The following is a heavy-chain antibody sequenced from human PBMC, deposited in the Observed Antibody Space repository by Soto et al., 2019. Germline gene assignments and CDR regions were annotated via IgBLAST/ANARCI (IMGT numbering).Heavy chain of an antibody. CDR1: GYSFTSYW. D-gene: IGHD1-26*01. Sequence: PGESLKISCKGSGYSFTSYWISWVRQMPGKGLEWMGRIDPSDSDTRYSPSFQGQVTISADKSISTAYLQWRSLKASDTAMYYCARRPRSGSYPDAFDIWGQGTMVTVSS. V-gene: IGHV5-51*01. J-gene: IGHJ3*02. CDR3: ARRPRSGSYPDAFDI. CDR2: IDPSDSDT.